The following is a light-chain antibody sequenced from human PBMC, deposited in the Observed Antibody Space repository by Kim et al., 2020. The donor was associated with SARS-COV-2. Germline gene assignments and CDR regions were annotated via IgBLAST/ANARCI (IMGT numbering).Light chain of an antibody. CDR3: AAWDASLNGVV. Sequence: QSALTQPPSASGTPGQRVTISCSGSSSNIGSATVNWYQQLPGTAPKLLIYSSNQRPSGVPDRFSGSKSGTSASLAISGLQSEDEGDYYCAAWDASLNGVVFGGGTQLTVL. CDR1: SSNIGSAT. CDR2: SSN. J-gene: IGLJ2*01. V-gene: IGLV1-44*01.